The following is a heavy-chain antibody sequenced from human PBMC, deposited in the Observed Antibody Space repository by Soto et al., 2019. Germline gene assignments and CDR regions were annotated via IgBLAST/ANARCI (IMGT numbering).Heavy chain of an antibody. V-gene: IGHV3-49*03. CDR3: TRSGPTRSFDY. J-gene: IGHJ4*02. D-gene: IGHD3-3*01. Sequence: GGSLRLSCTASGFTSGDYAMSWFRQAPGKGLEWVGFIRSKAYGGTTEYAASVKGRFTISRDDSKSIAYLQMNSLKTEDTAVYYCTRSGPTRSFDYWGQGTLVTVSS. CDR2: IRSKAYGGTT. CDR1: GFTSGDYA.